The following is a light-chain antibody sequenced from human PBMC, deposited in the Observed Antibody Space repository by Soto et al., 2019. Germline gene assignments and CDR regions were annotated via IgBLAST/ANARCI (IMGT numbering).Light chain of an antibody. Sequence: DIQMTQSPSSLSASVGDRVTITCRASQGISNYLAWYQQKPGKVPRHLIYAASTLQSGVPSRFSGSGSGTDYTLTISSLPPEDVATYYCQKYDSVPWTCDQGTKVEIK. CDR2: AAS. CDR1: QGISNY. CDR3: QKYDSVPWT. J-gene: IGKJ1*01. V-gene: IGKV1-27*01.